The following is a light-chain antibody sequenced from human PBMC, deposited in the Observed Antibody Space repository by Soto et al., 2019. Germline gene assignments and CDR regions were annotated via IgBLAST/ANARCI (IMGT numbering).Light chain of an antibody. CDR3: SSHGGSNNFYI. CDR2: EVS. J-gene: IGLJ1*01. CDR1: SSDVGAYNY. V-gene: IGLV2-8*01. Sequence: QSGLTQPPSASGSPGQSVTISCIGTSSDVGAYNYVSWYEQHPGKVPKLMIYEVSKRPSGVPDRFSASKSGNTASLTVSGLQAEDEADYYCSSHGGSNNFYIFGTGTKVTGL.